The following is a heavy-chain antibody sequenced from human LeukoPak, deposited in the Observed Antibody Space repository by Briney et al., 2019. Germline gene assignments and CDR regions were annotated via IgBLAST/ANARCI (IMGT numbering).Heavy chain of an antibody. V-gene: IGHV3-74*01. J-gene: IGHJ4*02. Sequence: GGSLRLSCAASGFIFSSPWMHWVRQVPGKGLVWVSRINSDGATTFYADSVKGRFTISRNNAKNALYLQMSSLRVEDTAIYYCARAIIDDYGNPFDVWGQGTPVSVSS. D-gene: IGHD4-17*01. CDR2: INSDGATT. CDR3: ARAIIDDYGNPFDV. CDR1: GFIFSSPW.